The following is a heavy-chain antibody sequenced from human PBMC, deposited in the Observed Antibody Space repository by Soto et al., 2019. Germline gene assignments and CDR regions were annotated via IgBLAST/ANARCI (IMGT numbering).Heavy chain of an antibody. Sequence: EVQLVESGGGLIQPGGSLRLSCAASGFTVSSNYMSWVRQAPGKGLEWVSVLYSGGSTYYADSVKGRFTISRDNSKHTLYLQMNMLRAEDKAVYYCARQLGRNTVFDNWGQGTLVTVSS. CDR3: ARQLGRNTVFDN. CDR1: GFTVSSNY. V-gene: IGHV3-53*01. D-gene: IGHD4-17*01. J-gene: IGHJ4*02. CDR2: LYSGGST.